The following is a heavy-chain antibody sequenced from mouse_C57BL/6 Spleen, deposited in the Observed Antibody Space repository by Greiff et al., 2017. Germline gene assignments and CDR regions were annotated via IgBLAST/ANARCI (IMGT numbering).Heavy chain of an antibody. J-gene: IGHJ2*01. CDR2: ISSGSSTI. Sequence: EVHLVESGGGLVKPGGSLKLSCAASGFTFSDYGMHWVRQAPEKGLEWVAYISSGSSTIYYADTVKGRFTISRDNAKNPLFLQMTSLSSEDTAMYYCARHYFDYWGQGTTLTVSS. CDR1: GFTFSDYG. V-gene: IGHV5-17*01. CDR3: ARHYFDY.